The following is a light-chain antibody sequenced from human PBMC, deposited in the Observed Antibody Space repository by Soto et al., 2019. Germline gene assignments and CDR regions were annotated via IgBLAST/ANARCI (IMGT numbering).Light chain of an antibody. Sequence: DIQMTQSPSSLSATVGDRVTITCRASQGILAYVAWYQQKPGKAPKLLIYAASTLPSGVPSRFSGSGSGTDFALTISSLQPEDVATYYCQKYNTAPQPFGQGTKVEIK. J-gene: IGKJ1*01. CDR1: QGILAY. CDR3: QKYNTAPQP. CDR2: AAS. V-gene: IGKV1-27*01.